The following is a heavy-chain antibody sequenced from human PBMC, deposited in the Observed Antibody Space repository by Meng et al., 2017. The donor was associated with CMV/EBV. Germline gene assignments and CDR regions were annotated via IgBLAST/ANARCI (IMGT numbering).Heavy chain of an antibody. V-gene: IGHV3-30*02. CDR2: IRIDGTNK. CDR1: GFTLSNSG. Sequence: GESLKISCAASGFTLSNSGMHWVRQGPGKGLEWVAFIRIDGTNKHYADSVKGRFTISRDNSRNTLYMQLDSLRAEDTAVYYCAKDYDFWSDLSYHAFDIWGQETMVTVSS. D-gene: IGHD3-3*01. CDR3: AKDYDFWSDLSYHAFDI. J-gene: IGHJ3*02.